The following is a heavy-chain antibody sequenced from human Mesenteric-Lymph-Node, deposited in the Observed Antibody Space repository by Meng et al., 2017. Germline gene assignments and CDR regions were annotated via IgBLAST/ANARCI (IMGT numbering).Heavy chain of an antibody. CDR1: GGSFSGYY. J-gene: IGHJ4*02. CDR3: ATEERGYFDY. V-gene: IGHV4-34*01. CDR2: INHSGST. Sequence: QVQLQQWGAGLLKPSETLSLTCAVYGGSFSGYYWSWIRQPPGKGLEWTGEINHSGSTNYNPSLKSRVTISVDTSKNQFSLKLSSVTAADTAVYYCATEERGYFDYWGQGTLVTVSS. D-gene: IGHD1-1*01.